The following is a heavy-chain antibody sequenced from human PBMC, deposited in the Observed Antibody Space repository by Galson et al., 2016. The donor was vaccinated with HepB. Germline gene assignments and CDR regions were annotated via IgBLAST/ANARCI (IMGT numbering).Heavy chain of an antibody. CDR2: IYSSGTT. D-gene: IGHD6-6*01. Sequence: SETLSLTCTVSGGSISNVYWSWIRQPPGRRLEWIGYIYSSGTTNYNPSLKSRVTISVDTSKNQFSLKLTSVTAADTAVYYCARSRHRLDSWGQGTLVTVSS. J-gene: IGHJ5*01. CDR1: GGSISNVY. CDR3: ARSRHRLDS. V-gene: IGHV4-59*01.